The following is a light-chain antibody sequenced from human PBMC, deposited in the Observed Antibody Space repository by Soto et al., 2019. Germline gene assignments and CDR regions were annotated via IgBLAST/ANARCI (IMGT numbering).Light chain of an antibody. CDR1: QSISSW. V-gene: IGKV1-5*01. Sequence: DIQMTQSPSTLSASVGDRVTITCRASQSISSWLAWYQQKPGKAPKVLIYDASSLERGVPSRFSGSGSGTEFTLTISSLQPDDFATYYCQHYSLYPYTFGHGTKLEIK. CDR3: QHYSLYPYT. CDR2: DAS. J-gene: IGKJ2*01.